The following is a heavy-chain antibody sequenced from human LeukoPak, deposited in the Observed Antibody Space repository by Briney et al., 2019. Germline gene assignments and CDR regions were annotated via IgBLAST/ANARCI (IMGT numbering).Heavy chain of an antibody. CDR3: ARHGYYYERSAAFDI. CDR1: GGSISSYY. Sequence: SETLSLTCTVSGGSISSYYWSWIRQPPGKGLEWIGYIYYSGSTNYNPSLKSRVTISVDTSKNQFSLKLSSVTAADKAVYFCARHGYYYERSAAFDIWGQGTMVTVSS. V-gene: IGHV4-59*08. CDR2: IYYSGST. J-gene: IGHJ3*02. D-gene: IGHD3-22*01.